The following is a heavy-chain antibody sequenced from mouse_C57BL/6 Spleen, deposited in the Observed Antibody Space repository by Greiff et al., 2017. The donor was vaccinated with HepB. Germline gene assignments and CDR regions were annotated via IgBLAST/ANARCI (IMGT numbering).Heavy chain of an antibody. CDR2: ISSGGDYI. J-gene: IGHJ4*01. CDR3: TRGGFLVYYDYADYYAMDY. Sequence: EVHLVESGEGLVKPGGSLKLSCAASGFTFSSYAMSWVRQTPEKRLEWVAYISSGGDYIYYADTVKGRFTISRDNARNTLYLQMSSLKSEDTAMYYCTRGGFLVYYDYADYYAMDYWGQGTSVTVSS. D-gene: IGHD2-4*01. V-gene: IGHV5-9-1*02. CDR1: GFTFSSYA.